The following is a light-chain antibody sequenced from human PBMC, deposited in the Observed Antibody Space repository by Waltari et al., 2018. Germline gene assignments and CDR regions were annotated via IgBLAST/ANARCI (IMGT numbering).Light chain of an antibody. CDR2: AAS. CDR3: QQLNSYPQP. CDR1: QAISSY. Sequence: DVQLTQSPSFLSASVGDRVTITCRASQAISSYLAWYQQKPGKAPKLLIYAASTLQSGVPSRFSGSGSGTEFTLTISRLQPEDLATYYCQQLNSYPQPFGQGTKVEIK. V-gene: IGKV1-9*01. J-gene: IGKJ1*01.